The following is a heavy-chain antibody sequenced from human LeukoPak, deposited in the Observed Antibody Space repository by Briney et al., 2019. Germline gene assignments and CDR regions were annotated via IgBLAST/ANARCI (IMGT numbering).Heavy chain of an antibody. J-gene: IGHJ6*02. CDR1: GGSFSGYY. CDR3: ARYYGVYLNNRIYCYYGMDV. CDR2: INHSGRT. Sequence: SETLSLTCAVYGGSFSGYYWTWIRQPPGKGLEWIGEINHSGRTNYNPSLKSRVTISVDTSKNQFSLKLSSVTAADTAVYYCARYYGVYLNNRIYCYYGMDVWGQGTTVTVSS. D-gene: IGHD4-17*01. V-gene: IGHV4-34*01.